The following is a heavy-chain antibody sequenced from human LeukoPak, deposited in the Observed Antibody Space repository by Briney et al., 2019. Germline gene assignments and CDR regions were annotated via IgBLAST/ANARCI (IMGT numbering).Heavy chain of an antibody. CDR2: IYSGGST. V-gene: IGHV3-66*02. CDR3: ARDGSSSIWYGGYYYYYMDV. D-gene: IGHD6-13*01. J-gene: IGHJ6*03. CDR1: GFTVSSNY. Sequence: GGSLRLSCAASGFTVSSNYMSWVRQAPGKGLEWVSVIYSGGSTYYADSVKGRFTISRDNSKNTLYLQMNSLRPEDTAMYYCARDGSSSIWYGGYYYYYMDVWGKGTTVTVSS.